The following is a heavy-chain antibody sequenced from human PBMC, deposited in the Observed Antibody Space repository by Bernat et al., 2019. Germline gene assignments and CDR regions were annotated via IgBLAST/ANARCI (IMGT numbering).Heavy chain of an antibody. CDR3: ARDPYYDILTGYPNWFDP. D-gene: IGHD3-9*01. Sequence: EVQLVESGGGLVQPGGSLRLSCAASGFTFSSYSMNWVRQAPGKGLEWVSYISSSSSTIYYADSVKGRFTISRDNAKNSLYLQMNSLRAEDTAVYYCARDPYYDILTGYPNWFDPWGQGTLVTVSS. CDR2: ISSSSSTI. CDR1: GFTFSSYS. J-gene: IGHJ5*02. V-gene: IGHV3-48*01.